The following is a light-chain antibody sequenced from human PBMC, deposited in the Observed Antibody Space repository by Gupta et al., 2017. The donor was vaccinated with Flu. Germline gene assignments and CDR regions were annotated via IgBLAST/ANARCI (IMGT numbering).Light chain of an antibody. Sequence: QAVVTQEPSLTVSPGWPVTLPCGSSTGPVTSARYPFWFQKKPGQAPRTLVYYTTNRDSWTPARFSASLHGGKAALTLSGAQPEDEAEYYCLLAYGNTRIFGGGTKLTVL. CDR2: YTT. J-gene: IGLJ2*01. V-gene: IGLV7-46*01. CDR3: LLAYGNTRI. CDR1: TGPVTSARY.